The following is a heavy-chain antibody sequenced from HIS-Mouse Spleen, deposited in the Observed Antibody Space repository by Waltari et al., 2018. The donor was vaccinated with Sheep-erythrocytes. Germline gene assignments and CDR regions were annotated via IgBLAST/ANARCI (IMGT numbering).Heavy chain of an antibody. CDR2: IYWDDDK. CDR3: AHVSENYDFWSGYYGYNWFDP. V-gene: IGHV2-5*02. Sequence: QITLKESGPTLVKPTQTLTLTCTFSGFSLSTSGVGVAWIRHPPGKALEWLALIYWDDDKRYSPSLKSRLTITKDTSKNQVVLTMTNMDPVDTATYYCAHVSENYDFWSGYYGYNWFDPWGQGTLVTVSS. CDR1: GFSLSTSGVG. D-gene: IGHD3-3*01. J-gene: IGHJ5*02.